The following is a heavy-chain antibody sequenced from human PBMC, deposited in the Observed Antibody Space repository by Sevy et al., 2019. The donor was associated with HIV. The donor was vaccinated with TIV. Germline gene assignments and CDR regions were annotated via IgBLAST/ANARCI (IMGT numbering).Heavy chain of an antibody. CDR2: TYYRSKWYN. V-gene: IGHV6-1*01. CDR3: ARELGRGSGYSGYFDY. J-gene: IGHJ4*02. D-gene: IGHD6-13*01. CDR1: GDSVSSNSAA. Sequence: SETLSLTCAISGDSVSSNSAAWNWIRQSPSRGLEWLGRTYYRSKWYNDYAVSVKSRITINPDTSKNQFSLQLNSVSPEDTAVYYCARELGRGSGYSGYFDYWGQGTLVTVSS.